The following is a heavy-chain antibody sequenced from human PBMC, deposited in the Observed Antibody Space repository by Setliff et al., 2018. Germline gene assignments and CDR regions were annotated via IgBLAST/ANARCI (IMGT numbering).Heavy chain of an antibody. J-gene: IGHJ6*03. V-gene: IGHV1-69*05. D-gene: IGHD3-22*01. CDR2: TIPMFGTT. CDR3: VREGVDSRSSTDYRYYMDV. CDR1: GATFSSYG. Sequence: SVKVSCKASGATFSSYGISWVRQAPGQGLEWMGETIPMFGTTEYAQKFQGRLTIITDESTNTAFMQLSSLRSDDTAVYYCVREGVDSRSSTDYRYYMDVWGKGTTVTVSS.